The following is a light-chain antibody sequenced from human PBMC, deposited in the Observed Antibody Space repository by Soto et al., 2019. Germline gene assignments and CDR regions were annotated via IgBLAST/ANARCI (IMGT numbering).Light chain of an antibody. J-gene: IGKJ1*01. CDR1: PSVTNF. CDR2: LAS. CDR3: QQYGSSPPWT. Sequence: EIVLPQSPGALSLSPGKRATLSCRASPSVTNFLAWYQQKPGQAPRLLIYLASSRATGIPDRFSGSGSGTDFTLTISRLEPEDFAVYYCQQYGSSPPWTFGQGTKVDIK. V-gene: IGKV3-20*01.